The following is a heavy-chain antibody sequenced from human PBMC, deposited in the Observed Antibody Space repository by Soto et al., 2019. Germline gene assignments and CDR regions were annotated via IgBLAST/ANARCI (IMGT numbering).Heavy chain of an antibody. CDR2: MNPDSGKT. J-gene: IGHJ4*02. Sequence: QVPLEQSGAEVKKPGASVKVSCKASGYKFTNHDINWVRQASGQGLEWMGWMNPDSGKTEYVRKFQDRVTFTRDTASNTAYMELSGLRAEYTAIYFCAIYTSSFSYFDFWGQETLVTVS. V-gene: IGHV1-8*01. CDR1: GYKFTNHD. D-gene: IGHD3-16*01. CDR3: AIYTSSFSYFDF.